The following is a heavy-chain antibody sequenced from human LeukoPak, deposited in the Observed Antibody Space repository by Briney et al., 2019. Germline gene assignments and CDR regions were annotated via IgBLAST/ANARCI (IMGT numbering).Heavy chain of an antibody. Sequence: GGSLRLSCAASGFTFSSYWMSWVRQAPGKGLEWVANIKQDGSEKYYVDSVKGRFTISRDNAKNSLYLQINSLRAEDTAVYYCARRNRSIDYYDFWSGYSGGYYYMDVWGKGTTVTVSS. CDR1: GFTFSSYW. CDR2: IKQDGSEK. D-gene: IGHD3-3*01. V-gene: IGHV3-7*01. J-gene: IGHJ6*03. CDR3: ARRNRSIDYYDFWSGYSGGYYYMDV.